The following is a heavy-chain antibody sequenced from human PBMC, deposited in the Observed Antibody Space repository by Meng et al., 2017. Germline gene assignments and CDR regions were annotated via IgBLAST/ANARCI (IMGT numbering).Heavy chain of an antibody. CDR1: GGSISSGNW. CDR2: IYHSGST. D-gene: IGHD3-10*01. CDR3: ASRATMVRGVPNWFDP. Sequence: QGQMEESVPGMVKPSGTLSRPCAVSGGSISSGNWWSWVRQPPGKGLEWIGEIYHSGSTNYNPSLKSRVTISVEKSKNQFSLKLSSVTAADTAVYYCASRATMVRGVPNWFDPWGQGTLVTVSS. J-gene: IGHJ5*02. V-gene: IGHV4-4*02.